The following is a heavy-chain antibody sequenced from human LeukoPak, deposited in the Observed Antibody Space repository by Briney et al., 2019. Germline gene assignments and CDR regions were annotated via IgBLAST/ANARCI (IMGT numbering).Heavy chain of an antibody. J-gene: IGHJ6*02. CDR3: AKEYGSGSYYNVEPYGMDV. D-gene: IGHD3-10*01. CDR2: IWYDGSKQ. CDR1: GFTFSSFG. V-gene: IGHV3-33*06. Sequence: PGRSLRLSCAASGFTFSSFGMHWVRQAPGKGLEWVALIWYDGSKQYYGDSVKGRFTISRDNSKNTLYLQMNSLRAEDTAVYYCAKEYGSGSYYNVEPYGMDVWGQGTTVAVSS.